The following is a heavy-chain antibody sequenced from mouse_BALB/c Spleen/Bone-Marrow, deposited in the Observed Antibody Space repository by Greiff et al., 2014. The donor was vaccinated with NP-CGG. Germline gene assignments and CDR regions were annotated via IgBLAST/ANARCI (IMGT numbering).Heavy chain of an antibody. Sequence: QVQLQQSGAELMKPGASVKISCKATGYTFSSYWIEWVKQRPGHGLEWIGEILPGSGSTNYNEKFKGKATFTADTSSNTAYMQLSSLTSEDSAVYYCARKLGLRLAYWGQGTLVTVSA. CDR1: GYTFSSYW. CDR2: ILPGSGST. D-gene: IGHD3-1*01. CDR3: ARKLGLRLAY. J-gene: IGHJ3*01. V-gene: IGHV1-9*01.